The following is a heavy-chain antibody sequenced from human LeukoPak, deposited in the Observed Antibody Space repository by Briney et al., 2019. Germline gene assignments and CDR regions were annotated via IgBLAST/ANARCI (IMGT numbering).Heavy chain of an antibody. CDR2: ISGSGGST. D-gene: IGHD5-18*01. V-gene: IGHV3-23*01. Sequence: GGSLRLSCAASGFTFSTYAMSWVRQAPGKGLEWVSAISGSGGSTYYADSVKGRFTISRDNSKNTLYLQMNSLRAEDTAVYYCAKGGYSYGYEYFDYWGQGTLVTVSS. J-gene: IGHJ4*02. CDR1: GFTFSTYA. CDR3: AKGGYSYGYEYFDY.